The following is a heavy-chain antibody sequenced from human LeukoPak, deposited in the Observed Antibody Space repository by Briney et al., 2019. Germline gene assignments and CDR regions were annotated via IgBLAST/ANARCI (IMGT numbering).Heavy chain of an antibody. D-gene: IGHD2-15*01. CDR2: IYYSGST. CDR3: GGGGDCSGGSCSHDY. CDR1: GGSISSYY. V-gene: IGHV4-59*01. Sequence: SETLSLTCTVSGGSISSYYWSWIRQPPGKGLEWIGYIYYSGSTNYNPSLKSRVTISVGTSKNQFSLKLSSVTAADTAVYYCGGGGDCSGGSCSHDYWGQGTLVTVSS. J-gene: IGHJ4*02.